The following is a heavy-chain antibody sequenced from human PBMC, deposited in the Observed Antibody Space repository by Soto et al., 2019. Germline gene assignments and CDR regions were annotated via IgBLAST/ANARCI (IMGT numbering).Heavy chain of an antibody. V-gene: IGHV4-59*01. CDR3: ARGVPGIRDGFKNFHGFDP. CDR2: IYYNGRT. D-gene: IGHD3-3*02. Sequence: QVQLQESGPGLVEPSETLSLTCTVSGGSITRYYWSWIRQPPGKGLEWIGYIYYNGRTNYNPSLKSRVTRSVDASKTSFSLKLTSVSAVDTAVYYCARGVPGIRDGFKNFHGFDPWGQGTLVTVSS. CDR1: GGSITRYY. J-gene: IGHJ5*02.